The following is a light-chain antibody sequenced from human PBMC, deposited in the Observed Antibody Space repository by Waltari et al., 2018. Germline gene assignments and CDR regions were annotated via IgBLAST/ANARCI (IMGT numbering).Light chain of an antibody. Sequence: QSALTQPASVSESPGQSITISCTGTRSDVGGYNYVSWYQQHPGKAPKLMIYDVSKRPSVVSNRFSGSKSGNTASLTISGLQAEDEADYYCSSYTSSSPVVFGGGTKLTVL. CDR2: DVS. CDR1: RSDVGGYNY. CDR3: SSYTSSSPVV. J-gene: IGLJ2*01. V-gene: IGLV2-14*01.